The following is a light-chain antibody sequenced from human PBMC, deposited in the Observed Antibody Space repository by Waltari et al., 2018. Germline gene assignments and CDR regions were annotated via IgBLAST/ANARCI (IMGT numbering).Light chain of an antibody. CDR1: SSNIGSNY. V-gene: IGLV1-47*01. J-gene: IGLJ3*02. CDR3: AAWDDSLSGRV. CDR2: RNN. Sequence: QSVLTQPPSASGTPGQRVTISCSGSSSNIGSNYVYWYQQLPGTAPKLLIYRNNQRPSGVPDGFSGSNSGTAAALAISGLRSEDEADYYCAAWDDSLSGRVFGGGTKLTVL.